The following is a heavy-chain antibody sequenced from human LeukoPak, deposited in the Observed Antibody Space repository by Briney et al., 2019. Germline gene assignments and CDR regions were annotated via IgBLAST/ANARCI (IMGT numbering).Heavy chain of an antibody. D-gene: IGHD6-13*01. V-gene: IGHV3-7*03. J-gene: IGHJ4*02. CDR1: GFIFSNYW. CDR3: VKNSGWYRLDC. CDR2: IKEDGSEK. Sequence: PGGSLRLSCAASGFIFSNYWMTWVRQAPGKGLEWVADIKEDGSEKYYVDSVKGRFTISRDNAKNSLFLQMDSLRSEDTAVYYCVKNSGWYRLDCWGQGTLVTVSS.